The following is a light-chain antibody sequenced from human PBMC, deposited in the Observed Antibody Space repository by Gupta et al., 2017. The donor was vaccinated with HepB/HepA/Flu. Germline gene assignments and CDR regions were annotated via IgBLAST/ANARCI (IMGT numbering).Light chain of an antibody. J-gene: IGLJ1*01. CDR1: SSHIGSND. V-gene: IGLV1-47*01. CDR2: RNN. CDR3: ATWDDSLSVYV. Sequence: QSVLTQPPSASRTPGRRVTISCSGSSSHIGSNDVHWYQQIPGTAPKLLIYRNNHRPSGVPDRFSGSKSGTSASLAISGLRSDDEADYYCATWDDSLSVYVLGNGTKVTVL.